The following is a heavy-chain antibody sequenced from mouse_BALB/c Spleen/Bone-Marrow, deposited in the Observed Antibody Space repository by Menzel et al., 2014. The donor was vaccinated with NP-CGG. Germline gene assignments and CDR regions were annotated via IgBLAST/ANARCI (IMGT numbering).Heavy chain of an antibody. J-gene: IGHJ3*01. V-gene: IGHV5-9-1*01. CDR1: GFTFSSFA. CDR2: ISSGGGYT. D-gene: IGHD2-3*01. Sequence: DVMLVESGGGLVKPGGSLKLSCAASGFTFSSFAMSWVRQTPEKRLEWVATISSGGGYTYYPDSVKGRFTISRGNAKNSLYLQMRSLRSEDTAMYYCARQESIYDGYYGGFTYWGQGTLVTVSA. CDR3: ARQESIYDGYYGGFTY.